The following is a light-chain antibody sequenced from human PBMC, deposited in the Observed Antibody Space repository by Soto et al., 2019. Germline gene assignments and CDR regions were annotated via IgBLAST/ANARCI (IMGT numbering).Light chain of an antibody. V-gene: IGLV2-14*01. CDR1: SSDVGGYNY. Sequence: QSVLTQPASVSGSLGQSIAISCTGTSSDVGGYNYASWYQQLPGKAPKLLISGVSNRPSGVSHRFSGSKSGDTASLTISGLQAEDEADYYCSSYRTGGPFVFGTGTKVTVL. CDR3: SSYRTGGPFV. CDR2: GVS. J-gene: IGLJ1*01.